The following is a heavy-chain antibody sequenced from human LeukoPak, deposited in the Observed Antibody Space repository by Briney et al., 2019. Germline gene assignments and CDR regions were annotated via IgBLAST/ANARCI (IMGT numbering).Heavy chain of an antibody. V-gene: IGHV3-30*04. CDR3: AREISSSSTDY. CDR2: ISYDGSNK. CDR1: GFTFSSYA. J-gene: IGHJ4*02. D-gene: IGHD6-6*01. Sequence: PGGSLRLSCAASGFTFSSYAMHWARQAPGKGLEWVAVISYDGSNKYYADSVKGRFTISRDNSKNTLYLQMNSLRAEDTAVYYCAREISSSSTDYWGQGTLVTVSS.